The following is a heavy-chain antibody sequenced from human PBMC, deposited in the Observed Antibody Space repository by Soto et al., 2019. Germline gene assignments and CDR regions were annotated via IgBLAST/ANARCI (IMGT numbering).Heavy chain of an antibody. J-gene: IGHJ6*02. D-gene: IGHD6-13*01. V-gene: IGHV3-30*18. CDR1: GFIFNSYG. CDR2: ISYDGSNK. Sequence: QVQLVESGGGVVQPGRSLRLSCAASGFIFNSYGMHWVRQAPGKGLEWVALISYDGSNKYYADSVKGRFTISRDNSKNTLYRQMNSLRAEDTAVYYCAKEKGSWVYGMHVWGQGTTVTVSS. CDR3: AKEKGSWVYGMHV.